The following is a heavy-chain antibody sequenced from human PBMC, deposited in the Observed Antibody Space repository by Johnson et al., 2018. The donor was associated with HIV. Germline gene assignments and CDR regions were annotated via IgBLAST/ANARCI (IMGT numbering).Heavy chain of an antibody. CDR1: GFTFSDYY. CDR3: ARDTKSGSYLEGTGAFDI. J-gene: IGHJ3*02. D-gene: IGHD3-10*01. V-gene: IGHV3-64*01. Sequence: VLLVESGGGLVQPGRSLRLSCAAPGFTFSDYYMSWIRQAPGQGLEWVPYMSSNGGRTYYETSVKGRLTISRDNSKNTRYLQMGSLRAEDMGVYYCARDTKSGSYLEGTGAFDIWGQGTMVTVSS. CDR2: MSSNGGRT.